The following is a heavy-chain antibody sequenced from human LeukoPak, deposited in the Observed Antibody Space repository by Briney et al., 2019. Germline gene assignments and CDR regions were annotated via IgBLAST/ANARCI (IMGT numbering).Heavy chain of an antibody. CDR3: AREDAWRFGELPILSYYYYMDV. CDR2: IIPIFGTA. D-gene: IGHD3-10*01. CDR1: GGTFSSYA. Sequence: GASVKVSCKASGGTFSSYAISWVRQAPGQGLEWMGGIIPIFGTANYAQKFQGRVTITADKSTSTAYMELSSLRSEDTAVYYCAREDAWRFGELPILSYYYYMDVWGKGTTVTVSS. V-gene: IGHV1-69*06. J-gene: IGHJ6*03.